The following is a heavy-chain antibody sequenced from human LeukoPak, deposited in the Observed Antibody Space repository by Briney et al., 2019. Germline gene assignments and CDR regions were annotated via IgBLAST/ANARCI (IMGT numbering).Heavy chain of an antibody. J-gene: IGHJ5*02. V-gene: IGHV4-34*01. CDR3: ARGVGSTSS. CDR2: INHSGST. D-gene: IGHD2-2*01. Sequence: SETLSLTCAVYGGSFSGYYWSWIRQPPGKGLEWIGEINHSGSTNYNPSLKSRVTISVDTSKNQFSLKPSSVTAADTAVYYCARGVGSTSSWGQGTLVTVSS. CDR1: GGSFSGYY.